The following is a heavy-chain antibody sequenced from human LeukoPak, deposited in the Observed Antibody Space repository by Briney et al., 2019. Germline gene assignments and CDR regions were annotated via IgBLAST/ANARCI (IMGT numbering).Heavy chain of an antibody. J-gene: IGHJ4*02. D-gene: IGHD3-10*01. CDR1: GGSFSGYY. V-gene: IGHV4-34*01. CDR3: ARGSKYYGLGY. CDR2: INHSGST. Sequence: SETLSLTCAVYGGSFSGYYWSWIPQPPGKGLEWIGEINHSGSTNYNPSLKSRATISVDTSKNQFSLKLSSVTAADTAVYYCARGSKYYGLGYWGQGTLVTVSS.